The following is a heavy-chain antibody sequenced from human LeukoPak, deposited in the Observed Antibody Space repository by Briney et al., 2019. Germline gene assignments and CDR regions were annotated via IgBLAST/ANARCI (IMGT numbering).Heavy chain of an antibody. D-gene: IGHD3-10*01. CDR2: INHSGST. Sequence: SETLSLTCAVYGGSFSGYYWSWIRQPPGKGLEWIGEINHSGSTNYNPSLKSRVTISVDTSKNQFSLKLSSETAADTAVYYCARLLYYYGSETSDYWGQGTLVTVSS. CDR1: GGSFSGYY. J-gene: IGHJ4*02. V-gene: IGHV4-34*01. CDR3: ARLLYYYGSETSDY.